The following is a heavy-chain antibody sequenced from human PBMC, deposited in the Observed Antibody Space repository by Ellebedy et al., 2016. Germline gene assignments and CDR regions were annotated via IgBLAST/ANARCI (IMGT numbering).Heavy chain of an antibody. CDR3: VKPLNYGDYAS. CDR2: ISGSGGST. CDR1: GFTFSSYA. J-gene: IGHJ5*02. V-gene: IGHV3-23*01. D-gene: IGHD4-17*01. Sequence: GGSLRLSCAASGFTFSSYAISWVRQAPGKGLEWVSAISGSGGSTYYADSVKGRFTISRDNSKNTLYLQMDSLRAEDTAVYYCVKPLNYGDYASWGQGTLVTVSS.